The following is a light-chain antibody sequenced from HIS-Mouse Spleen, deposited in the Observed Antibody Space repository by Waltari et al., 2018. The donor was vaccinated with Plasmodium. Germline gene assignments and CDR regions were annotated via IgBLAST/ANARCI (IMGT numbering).Light chain of an antibody. V-gene: IGLV1-44*01. CDR1: ISSIGRNT. J-gene: IGLJ2*01. CDR3: AAWDDSLNGVV. CDR2: SNN. Sequence: QSVLTQPPSASGTPGQRVTISCSGSISSIGRNTVNWYQQLPGTAPKLPIYSNNQRPSGVPDRFSGSKSGTSASLAISGLQSEDEADYYCAAWDDSLNGVVFAGGTKLTVL.